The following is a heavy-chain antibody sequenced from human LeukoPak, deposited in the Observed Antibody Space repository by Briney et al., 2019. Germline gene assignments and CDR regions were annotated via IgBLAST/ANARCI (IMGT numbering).Heavy chain of an antibody. J-gene: IGHJ4*02. V-gene: IGHV5-51*01. Sequence: GASVKVSCKASGGTFSSYAISWVRQVPGRGLEWMAVIFPGDSETTYSPSFQGQVSISVDTSTNTAYLEWSSLKASDTAIYYCARQDLGDYGRNYFQSWGQGTLVIVSS. CDR2: IFPGDSET. D-gene: IGHD4-17*01. CDR3: ARQDLGDYGRNYFQS. CDR1: GGTFSSYA.